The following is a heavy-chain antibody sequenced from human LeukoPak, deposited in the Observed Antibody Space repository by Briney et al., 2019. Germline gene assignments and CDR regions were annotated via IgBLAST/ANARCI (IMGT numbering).Heavy chain of an antibody. CDR2: ISNSGSYV. CDR1: GFTFSSYS. D-gene: IGHD2-2*01. J-gene: IGHJ4*02. CDR3: ANHLACGSTSCPPFDY. V-gene: IGHV3-21*01. Sequence: GGSLRLSCAASGFTFSSYSMNWVRQAPGKGLEWVSSISNSGSYVYYADSVKGRFTISRDNAKNSLYLQMNSLRAEDTAVYYCANHLACGSTSCPPFDYWGQGTLVTVSS.